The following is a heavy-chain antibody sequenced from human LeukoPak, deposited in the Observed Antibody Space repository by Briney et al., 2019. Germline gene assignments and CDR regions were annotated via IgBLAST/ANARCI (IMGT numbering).Heavy chain of an antibody. Sequence: GRSLRLSCAASGFTFSSYAMHWVRQAPGKGLEWVAVISYDGSNKYYADSVKGRFTISRDNSKNTLYLQMNSLRAEDTAVYYCARDSRGWYGAFDIWGQGTMVTVPS. J-gene: IGHJ3*02. CDR3: ARDSRGWYGAFDI. CDR1: GFTFSSYA. D-gene: IGHD6-19*01. V-gene: IGHV3-30*04. CDR2: ISYDGSNK.